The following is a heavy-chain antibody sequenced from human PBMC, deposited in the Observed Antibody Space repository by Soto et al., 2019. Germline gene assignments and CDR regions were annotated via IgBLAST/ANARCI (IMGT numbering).Heavy chain of an antibody. J-gene: IGHJ4*02. CDR1: GFTFDDHA. CDR2: ISWNSGSI. D-gene: IGHD4-17*01. Sequence: EVQLVDSGGGLVQPGRSLRLSCAASGFTFDDHAMHWVRQAPGKGLEWVSGISWNSGSIGYADSVKGRFTISRDSAKNSLYLQMNSLRAEDTALYYCAKGTHYGMRAHFDYWGQGTLVTVSS. V-gene: IGHV3-9*01. CDR3: AKGTHYGMRAHFDY.